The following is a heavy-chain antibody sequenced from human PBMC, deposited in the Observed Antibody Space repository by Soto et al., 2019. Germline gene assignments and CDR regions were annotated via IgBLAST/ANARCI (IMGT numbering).Heavy chain of an antibody. Sequence: QVQLQQWGAGLLKPSETLSLTCAVYGGSFSGYYWSWIRQPPGKGLEWIGEINHSGSTNYNPSLKSPVTISEDTSNNQFSLKLSSVTAADTAVYYCARGPTSQPVINSDWYYYGMDVWGQGTTVAVSS. CDR1: GGSFSGYY. J-gene: IGHJ6*02. D-gene: IGHD6-19*01. CDR2: INHSGST. CDR3: ARGPTSQPVINSDWYYYGMDV. V-gene: IGHV4-34*01.